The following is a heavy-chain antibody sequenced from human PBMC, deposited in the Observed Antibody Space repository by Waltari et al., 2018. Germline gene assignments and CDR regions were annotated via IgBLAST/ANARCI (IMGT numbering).Heavy chain of an antibody. Sequence: EVQLLESGGALVQTGGSLSLSFAASGFPFSDYAMIWVRQAPGKWLEWVSGVSASGGATYYTVSVKGRFTVSRDNAKNTLYLQMNSLRVEDTAFYYCTKGIDHWGQGTLVTVSS. V-gene: IGHV3-23*01. CDR3: TKGIDH. CDR2: VSASGGAT. CDR1: GFPFSDYA. J-gene: IGHJ4*02.